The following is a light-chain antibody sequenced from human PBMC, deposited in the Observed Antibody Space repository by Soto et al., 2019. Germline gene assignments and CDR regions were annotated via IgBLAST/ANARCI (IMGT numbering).Light chain of an antibody. J-gene: IGKJ2*01. CDR3: QQYTNWPPFT. V-gene: IGKV3-15*01. CDR1: QNVGTS. CDR2: GAS. Sequence: EVVLTQSPATLSVSPGEGASLSCRASQNVGTSLAWYQHKPGQAPRLLIYGASTRAAGVPARFSGSASRTEYTLSITSLQSEDSALYCCQQYTNWPPFTFGQGTRLEIK.